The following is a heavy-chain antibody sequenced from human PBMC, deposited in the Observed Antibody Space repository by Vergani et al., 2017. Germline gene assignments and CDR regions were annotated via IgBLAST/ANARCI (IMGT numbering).Heavy chain of an antibody. V-gene: IGHV5-51*01. D-gene: IGHD3-10*01. CDR3: ARLFCGEGPMGGMDG. J-gene: IGHJ6*02. Sequence: EVPLVPSGAEVKTPGESLKISCTGFGYSFTTYWIGWVRQMPGKGLEWMGIIYPGDSDIRYSPSFQGQVTISADKSISTAYLQWSSLKASDTAMYYCARLFCGEGPMGGMDGWGQGTTVTVSS. CDR2: IYPGDSDI. CDR1: GYSFTTYW.